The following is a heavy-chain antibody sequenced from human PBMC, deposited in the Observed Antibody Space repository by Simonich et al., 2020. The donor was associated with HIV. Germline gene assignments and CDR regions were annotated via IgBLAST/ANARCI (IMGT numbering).Heavy chain of an antibody. D-gene: IGHD3-22*01. J-gene: IGHJ3*02. CDR3: ASPPSHYYDSSGSYDAFDI. Sequence: QVQLVQSGAEVKKPGSSVKGSCKASGGTFSSYAISWGRQAPGQGLEGQGGLIPVFGTANYAQKCQGRVTITADEATSTAYMELSSLRSEDTAVYYCASPPSHYYDSSGSYDAFDIWGQGTMVTVSS. CDR2: LIPVFGTA. V-gene: IGHV1-69*13. CDR1: GGTFSSYA.